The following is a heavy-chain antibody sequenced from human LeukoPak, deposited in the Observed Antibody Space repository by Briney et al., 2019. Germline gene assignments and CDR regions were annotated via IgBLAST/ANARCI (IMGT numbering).Heavy chain of an antibody. CDR3: ARRDSSGFDFYDD. J-gene: IGHJ4*02. D-gene: IGHD3-22*01. CDR2: ISYSGST. CDR1: GGSINNYY. V-gene: IGHV4-59*08. Sequence: SEALSLTCTVSGGSINNYYWSWIRQPPAKGLEWIGYISYSGSTNYNPSLKRRVAISVATSKNQFSLKVSSATAAYTAVYYCARRDSSGFDFYDDWGQGTLVTVSS.